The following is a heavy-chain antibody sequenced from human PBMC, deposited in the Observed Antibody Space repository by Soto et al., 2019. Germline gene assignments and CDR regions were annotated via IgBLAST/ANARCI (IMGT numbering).Heavy chain of an antibody. Sequence: PGGSLRLSCAASVFTFSSYWISWVRQGPGKGLEWVAGIKQDGSAKYDGDSVKGRFTISREXAKNSLYLQMNSLRAEDTAVYYCARDGPFISVAAPGYYYGMDVCGQGTTVTVSS. D-gene: IGHD6-19*01. CDR3: ARDGPFISVAAPGYYYGMDV. CDR2: IKQDGSAK. J-gene: IGHJ6*02. V-gene: IGHV3-7*03. CDR1: VFTFSSYW.